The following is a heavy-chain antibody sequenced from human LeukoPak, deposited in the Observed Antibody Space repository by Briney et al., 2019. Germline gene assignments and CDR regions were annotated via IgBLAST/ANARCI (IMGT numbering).Heavy chain of an antibody. CDR3: ARHTLAGFGAWFAP. CDR1: GGSLSSYY. Sequence: PSETLSLTCTVSGGSLSSYYWSWIRQPPGKGLEWIGYIYTSGSTNYNPSLKSRVTISVDTSKNQLSLKLSSVTAADTAVYYCARHTLAGFGAWFAPWGQGTLVTVSS. CDR2: IYTSGST. D-gene: IGHD3-10*01. J-gene: IGHJ5*02. V-gene: IGHV4-4*09.